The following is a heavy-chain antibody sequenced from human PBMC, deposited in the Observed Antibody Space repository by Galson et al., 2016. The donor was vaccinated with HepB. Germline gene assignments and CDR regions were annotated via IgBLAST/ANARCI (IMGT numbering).Heavy chain of an antibody. CDR3: ARRGEYYYNGMDI. CDR1: GYTFTNYA. V-gene: IGHV1-3*01. Sequence: SVKVSCKAPGYTFTNYAMHWVRQAPGQRLEWMGWINPGNGDTKYSQKFQGRVTISRDTSASTAYMELSSLISEDTAVYYCARRGEYYYNGMDIWGQGTTVIVSS. CDR2: INPGNGDT. J-gene: IGHJ6*02. D-gene: IGHD3-10*01.